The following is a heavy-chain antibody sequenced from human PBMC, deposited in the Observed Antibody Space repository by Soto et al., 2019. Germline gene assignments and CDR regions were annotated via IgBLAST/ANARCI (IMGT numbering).Heavy chain of an antibody. D-gene: IGHD3-10*01. CDR1: GFTFNNYA. CDR2: ISLSGGST. Sequence: GGSLRLSCAASGFTFNNYAMSWVRQAPGKGLDWVSTISLSGGSTYYADSVKGRFTISRDNSKNTLYLQMNSLRAEDTAVYYCAKDVTYSYGSGTYYGMDVWGQGTTVTVSS. V-gene: IGHV3-23*01. J-gene: IGHJ6*02. CDR3: AKDVTYSYGSGTYYGMDV.